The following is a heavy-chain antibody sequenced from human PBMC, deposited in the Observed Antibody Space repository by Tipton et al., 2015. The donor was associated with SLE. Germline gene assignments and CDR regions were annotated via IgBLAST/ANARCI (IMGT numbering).Heavy chain of an antibody. D-gene: IGHD6-13*01. V-gene: IGHV3-23*03. CDR1: GFTFSSYA. CDR2: IYSGGSST. Sequence: SLRLSCAASGFTFSSYAMSWVRQAPGKGLEWVSVIYSGGSSTYYADSVKGRFTISRDNSKNTLYLQMNSLGAEDTAVYYCAKDRQQLDGFDYWGQGTLVTVSS. J-gene: IGHJ4*02. CDR3: AKDRQQLDGFDY.